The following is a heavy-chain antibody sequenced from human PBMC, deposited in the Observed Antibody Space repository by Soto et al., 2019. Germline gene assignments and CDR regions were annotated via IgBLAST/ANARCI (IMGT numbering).Heavy chain of an antibody. D-gene: IGHD3-16*01. CDR1: GYIFANYW. CDR3: VRPNFGALTHFDF. Sequence: XESLKISCKASGYIFANYWIGWVRQTPGKGLEWMGIIFPGDSDTRYNPSFEGQVTVSADESISTAYLQWNTLKASDTAMYYCVRPNFGALTHFDFWGQGTLVTVSS. J-gene: IGHJ4*02. CDR2: IFPGDSDT. V-gene: IGHV5-51*01.